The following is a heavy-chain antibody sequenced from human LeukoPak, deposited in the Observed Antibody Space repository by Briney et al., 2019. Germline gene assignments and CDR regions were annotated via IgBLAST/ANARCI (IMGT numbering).Heavy chain of an antibody. CDR1: GFIFSNYG. V-gene: IGHV3-21*01. Sequence: AGGSLRLSCGASGFIFSNYGIHWVRQAPGKGLEWVSSISSSSSYIYYADSVKGRFTISRDNAKNSLYLQMNSLRAEDTAVYYCARGMDVLRFLEWSRGDYMDVWGKGTTVTVSS. D-gene: IGHD3-3*01. CDR2: ISSSSSYI. CDR3: ARGMDVLRFLEWSRGDYMDV. J-gene: IGHJ6*03.